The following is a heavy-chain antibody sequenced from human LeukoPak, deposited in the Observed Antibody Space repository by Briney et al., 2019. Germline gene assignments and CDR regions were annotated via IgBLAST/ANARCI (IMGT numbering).Heavy chain of an antibody. CDR3: ARDWVAPWHYGMDV. CDR2: ISNDGRDK. D-gene: IGHD5-12*01. CDR1: GFTFSTYT. J-gene: IGHJ6*02. V-gene: IGHV3-30*04. Sequence: PGGSLRLSCAASGFTFSTYTMHWVRQVPGKGLEWVAVISNDGRDKYYADSVKGRFTISRDNSKNTLHLQMNSLRAEDTAVFHCARDWVAPWHYGMDVWGQGTTVTVSS.